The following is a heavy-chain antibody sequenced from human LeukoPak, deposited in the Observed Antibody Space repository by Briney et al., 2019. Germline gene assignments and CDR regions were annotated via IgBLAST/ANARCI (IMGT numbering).Heavy chain of an antibody. CDR2: IYSGGST. Sequence: KAGGSLRLSCAASGFTVSSNYMSWVRQAPGKGLEWVSVIYSGGSTYYADSVKGRFTISRDNSKNTLYLQMNSLRAEDTAVYYCARSPLNTVTTLDPWGKGTLVTVSS. D-gene: IGHD4-17*01. V-gene: IGHV3-53*01. CDR1: GFTVSSNY. J-gene: IGHJ5*02. CDR3: ARSPLNTVTTLDP.